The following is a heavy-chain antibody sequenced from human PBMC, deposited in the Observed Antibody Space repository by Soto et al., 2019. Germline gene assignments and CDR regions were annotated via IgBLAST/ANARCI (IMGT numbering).Heavy chain of an antibody. CDR1: GYTFNSYF. D-gene: IGHD3-16*01. CDR2: IYPGDSGT. J-gene: IGHJ4*02. V-gene: IGHV5-51*01. CDR3: ARLPSDDKNKGFRGVFEY. Sequence: GDALNISCKLAGYTFNSYFISCLRQMGGQFLEWMAIIYPGDSGTRYSPSLQGQVSSSVDSSTNIAYLQWTSLKASDTGIYFCARLPSDDKNKGFRGVFEYWGEGTRVTVSS.